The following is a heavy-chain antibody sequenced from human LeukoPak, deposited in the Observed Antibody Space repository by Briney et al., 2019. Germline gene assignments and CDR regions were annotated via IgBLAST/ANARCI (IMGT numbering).Heavy chain of an antibody. J-gene: IGHJ4*02. Sequence: SETLSLTCAVYGGSFSGYYWSWIRQPPGKGLEWIGEINHSGSTNYNPSLKSRVTISVDTSKNQFSLKLSSVTAADTAVYYCARDTMGIFDYWGQGTLVTVS. D-gene: IGHD3-3*01. V-gene: IGHV4-34*01. CDR3: ARDTMGIFDY. CDR2: INHSGST. CDR1: GGSFSGYY.